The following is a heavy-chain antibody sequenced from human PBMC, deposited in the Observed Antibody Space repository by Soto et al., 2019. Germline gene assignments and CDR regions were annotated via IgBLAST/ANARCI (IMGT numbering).Heavy chain of an antibody. CDR2: ISAYNGNT. V-gene: IGHV1-18*01. CDR3: ARDYETHDAFDI. Sequence: GAPVKVSCKASGYTLASYGIRWVRQAPGQGLEWMGWISAYNGNTNYAQKLQGRVTMTTDTSTSTAYMELRSLRSDDTAVYYCARDYETHDAFDIWGQGTMVTVSS. D-gene: IGHD5-12*01. CDR1: GYTLASYG. J-gene: IGHJ3*02.